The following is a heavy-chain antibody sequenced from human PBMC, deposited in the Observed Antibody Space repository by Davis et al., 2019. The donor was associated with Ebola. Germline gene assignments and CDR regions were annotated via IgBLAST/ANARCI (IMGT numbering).Heavy chain of an antibody. CDR2: IDWDDDK. D-gene: IGHD3-22*01. Sequence: SGPTLVKPTQTLTLTCTFSGFALRTSGMCVSWIRQPPGKALEWLALIDWDDDKYYSTSLKTRLTISKDTSKNQVVLTMTNMDPVDTATYYCARTVYYYDSSGHTGRHFDYWGQGTLVTVSS. CDR1: GFALRTSGMC. V-gene: IGHV2-70*01. J-gene: IGHJ4*02. CDR3: ARTVYYYDSSGHTGRHFDY.